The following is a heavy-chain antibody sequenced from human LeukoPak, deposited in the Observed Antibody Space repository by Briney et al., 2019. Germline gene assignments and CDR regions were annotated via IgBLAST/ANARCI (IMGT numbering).Heavy chain of an antibody. V-gene: IGHV3-30-3*01. CDR1: GFIFSIYA. J-gene: IGHJ6*02. D-gene: IGHD3-16*02. CDR2: ISYDGSNK. CDR3: ARDIGAKRYYYYYYGMDV. Sequence: GGSLRLSCAASGFIFSIYAMHWVRQAPGKGLEWVAVISYDGSNKYYADSVKGRFTISRDNSKNTLYLQMNSLRAEDTAVYYCARDIGAKRYYYYYYGMDVWGQGTTVTVSS.